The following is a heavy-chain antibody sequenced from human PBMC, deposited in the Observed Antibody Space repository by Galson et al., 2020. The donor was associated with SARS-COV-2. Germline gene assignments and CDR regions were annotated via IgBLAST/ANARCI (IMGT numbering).Heavy chain of an antibody. D-gene: IGHD2-8*02. V-gene: IGHV3-33*06. Sequence: GGSLKLSCAASGFTFSSYGIHWVRQAPGKGLEWVAVIWYDGSNKYYADSVKGRFTISRDNSKNTLYLQMNSLRAEDTAVYYCAKWIPTGTYFDYWGQGTLVTVSS. CDR1: GFTFSSYG. CDR2: IWYDGSNK. CDR3: AKWIPTGTYFDY. J-gene: IGHJ4*02.